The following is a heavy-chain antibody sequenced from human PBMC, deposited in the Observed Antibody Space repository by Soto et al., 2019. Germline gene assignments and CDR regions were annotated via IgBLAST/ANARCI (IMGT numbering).Heavy chain of an antibody. D-gene: IGHD6-19*01. CDR3: ARGVAGSGFDL. CDR1: GDSVSSNTAA. CDR2: TYYRSNWRH. V-gene: IGHV6-1*01. J-gene: IGHJ4*02. Sequence: HSQTLSLTCAISGDSVSSNTAAWNWIRSSPSRGLEWLGRTYYRSNWRHDYAVSVKSRITVNPDTSKNHFSLQLNSVNPDDTAVYYCARGVAGSGFDLWGQGTLVTVSS.